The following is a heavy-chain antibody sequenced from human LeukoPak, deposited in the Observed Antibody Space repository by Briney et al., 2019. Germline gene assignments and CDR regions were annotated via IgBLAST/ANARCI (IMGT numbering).Heavy chain of an antibody. J-gene: IGHJ4*02. D-gene: IGHD5-18*01. CDR2: ISGSIGST. CDR1: GFTFSSYN. V-gene: IGHV3-23*01. Sequence: GGSLRLSCAASGFTFSSYNMNWVRQAPGKGLEWVSTISGSIGSTYYADSVKGRFTISRDNSKNTLYLQMNSLRAEDTAVYYCAKDRDSYGFGTLDYWGQGTLVTVSS. CDR3: AKDRDSYGFGTLDY.